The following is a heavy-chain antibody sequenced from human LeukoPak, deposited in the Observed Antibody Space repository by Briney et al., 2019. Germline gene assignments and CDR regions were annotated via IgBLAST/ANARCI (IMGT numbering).Heavy chain of an antibody. D-gene: IGHD5-18*01. CDR2: ISYDGSNK. V-gene: IGHV3-30*03. J-gene: IGHJ6*02. CDR3: AGDPAMGRNNYYYYGMDV. Sequence: GGSLRLSCAASGFTFSSYSMHWVRQAPGKGLEWVAVISYDGSNKYYADSVKGRFTISRDNSKNTLYLQMNSLRAEDTAVYYCAGDPAMGRNNYYYYGMDVWGQGTTVTVSS. CDR1: GFTFSSYS.